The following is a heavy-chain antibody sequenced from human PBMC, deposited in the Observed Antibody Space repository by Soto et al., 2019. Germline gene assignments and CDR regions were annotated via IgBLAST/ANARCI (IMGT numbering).Heavy chain of an antibody. CDR3: ARPTLQWLAVDY. V-gene: IGHV4-39*01. CDR2: IYYSGRT. D-gene: IGHD6-19*01. Sequence: QLQLQESGPGLVKPSETLSLTCTVSGGSINSSIYYWGWIRQPPGKGLEWIGSIYYSGRTYYNNPSLKSRVTISVDTSKNQFSLKVTSVSAADTAVYYCARPTLQWLAVDYWGQGTLVTVFS. CDR1: GGSINSSIYY. J-gene: IGHJ4*02.